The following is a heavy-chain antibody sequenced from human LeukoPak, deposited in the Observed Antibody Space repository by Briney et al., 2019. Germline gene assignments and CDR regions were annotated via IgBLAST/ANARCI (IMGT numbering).Heavy chain of an antibody. V-gene: IGHV1-2*02. CDR1: GYTFTGYY. Sequence: ASVKVSCKASGYTFTGYYMHWVRQAPGQGLEWVGWINPNSGCTNYAHTVQGRVTMTRDTSINTAYLQLNRLRSDDTAVYYCARELHPSPYSSSWDPYYYYMDVWGKGTTVTISS. D-gene: IGHD6-13*01. J-gene: IGHJ6*03. CDR3: ARELHPSPYSSSWDPYYYYMDV. CDR2: INPNSGCT.